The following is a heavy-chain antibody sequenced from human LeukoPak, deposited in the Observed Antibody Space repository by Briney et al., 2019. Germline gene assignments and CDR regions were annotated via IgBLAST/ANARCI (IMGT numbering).Heavy chain of an antibody. J-gene: IGHJ5*01. CDR1: GFTFNNYA. CDR2: ISASGGTT. D-gene: IGHD2-2*01. V-gene: IGHV3-23*01. Sequence: GGSLGLSCAASGFTFNNYAMSWVRQAPGKGLGWVSAISASGGTTYYADSVKGRFTISRDNSENTLFLQMNSLRAEDTAVYYCAKEPREYCSSTSCPNWFDSWGQGTLVTVSS. CDR3: AKEPREYCSSTSCPNWFDS.